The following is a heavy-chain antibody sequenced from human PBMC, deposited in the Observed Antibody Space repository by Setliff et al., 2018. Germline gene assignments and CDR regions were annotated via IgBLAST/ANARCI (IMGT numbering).Heavy chain of an antibody. CDR2: INQGGNT. CDR3: RFWSSYYKNDY. D-gene: IGHD3-3*01. CDR1: GGSFSDYY. V-gene: IGHV4-34*01. J-gene: IGHJ4*02. Sequence: TLSLTCTVYGGSFSDYYWGWIRQSPGKRPEWIAEINQGGNTNYNPSLNSRVSVSVDTPTNQFSLKVFSVTAADTAVYYCRFWSSYYKNDYWAQGTLVTVSS.